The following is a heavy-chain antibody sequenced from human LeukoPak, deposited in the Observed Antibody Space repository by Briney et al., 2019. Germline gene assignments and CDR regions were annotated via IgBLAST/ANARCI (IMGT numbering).Heavy chain of an antibody. CDR2: IYYSDTT. J-gene: IGHJ5*02. CDR3: ARHISDYGCISRRFDP. V-gene: IGHV4-59*08. CDR1: GGSISSYY. Sequence: SETLSLTCTVSGGSISSYYRSWNPQRPGKGLMGLRYIYYSDTTNYNPPHNSLVTISEATSKNHFSLKLSSVTAADTAVYYWARHISDYGCISRRFDPWGQGTLVTVSS. D-gene: IGHD4-23*01.